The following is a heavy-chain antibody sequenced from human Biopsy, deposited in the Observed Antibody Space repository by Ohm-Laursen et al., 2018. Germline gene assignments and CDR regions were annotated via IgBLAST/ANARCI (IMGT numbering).Heavy chain of an antibody. D-gene: IGHD3-10*02. CDR1: GDSISSYY. V-gene: IGHV4-59*01. CDR2: VYYTGSN. CDR3: ARHRGYYSDRTVTGYFDL. Sequence: PSQTLSLSCTVSGDSISSYYWSWIRQSPGQGLEWIGYVYYTGSNGYNHSLQSRVTISVDTSKNHFSLRWRSVAPADTAIYYCARHRGYYSDRTVTGYFDLWGRGTLVTVSS. J-gene: IGHJ2*01.